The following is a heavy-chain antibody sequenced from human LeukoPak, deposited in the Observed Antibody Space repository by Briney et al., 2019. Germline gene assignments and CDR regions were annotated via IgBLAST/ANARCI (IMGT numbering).Heavy chain of an antibody. CDR1: GGSINNYY. CDR2: IYYSGST. CDR3: ARAYTRDHTIDY. J-gene: IGHJ4*02. D-gene: IGHD3-16*01. Sequence: SETLSLNCTVSGGSINNYYWIWIRQPPGKGLEWIGYIYYSGSTNYNPSLKSRVTMSVDTSKNQFSLKLSSMTAADTAVYYCARAYTRDHTIDYWGQGTLVTVSS. V-gene: IGHV4-59*01.